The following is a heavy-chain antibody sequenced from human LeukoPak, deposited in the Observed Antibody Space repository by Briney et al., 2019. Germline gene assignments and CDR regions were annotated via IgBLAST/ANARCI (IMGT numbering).Heavy chain of an antibody. V-gene: IGHV1-2*04. CDR2: INPNSGGT. Sequence: GASVKVSCKASGYTFTGYYMHWVRQAPGQGLEWMGWINPNSGGTNYAQKFQGWVTMTRDTSISTAYMELSRLRSDDTAVYYCAGGGQWELLNNYYYGMDVWGQGTTVTVSS. CDR1: GYTFTGYY. J-gene: IGHJ6*02. D-gene: IGHD1-26*01. CDR3: AGGGQWELLNNYYYGMDV.